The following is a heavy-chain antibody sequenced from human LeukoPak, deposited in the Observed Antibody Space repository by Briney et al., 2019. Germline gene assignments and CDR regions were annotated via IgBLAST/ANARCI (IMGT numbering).Heavy chain of an antibody. J-gene: IGHJ4*02. CDR3: ARVDTVMAYYFDL. CDR1: GFTVSTNC. Sequence: TGGSLRLSCAASGFTVSTNCMTWVRQAPGKGLEWVSTIYSGGTTYYADSVMGRFTISRHNSRNTLHLQMNSPRAEDTAVYYCARVDTVMAYYFDLWGQGTLVTVSS. D-gene: IGHD5-18*01. V-gene: IGHV3-53*04. CDR2: IYSGGTT.